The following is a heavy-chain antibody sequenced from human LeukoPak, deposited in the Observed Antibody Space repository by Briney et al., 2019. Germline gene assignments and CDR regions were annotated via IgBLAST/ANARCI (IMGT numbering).Heavy chain of an antibody. CDR1: GYTFTGYY. Sequence: ASVKVSCKASGYTFTGYYMHWVRQAPGQGLEWMGWINPNSGGTNYAQEFQGRVTMTRDTSISTAYMELSRLRSDDTAVYYCARGEIVGATLGGVDYWGQGTLVTVSS. D-gene: IGHD1-26*01. V-gene: IGHV1-2*02. J-gene: IGHJ4*02. CDR2: INPNSGGT. CDR3: ARGEIVGATLGGVDY.